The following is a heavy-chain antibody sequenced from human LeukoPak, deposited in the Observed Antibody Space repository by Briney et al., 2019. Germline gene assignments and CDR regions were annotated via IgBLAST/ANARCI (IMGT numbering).Heavy chain of an antibody. CDR1: GGSLTSSY. D-gene: IGHD2-2*01. V-gene: IGHV4-59*01. J-gene: IGHJ4*02. Sequence: PEAPSLTRTVPGGSLTSSYWSSIRQPLRKGLEWIGYIYYSGSTKYNPPLKSRVTISLDTSKNQFSLRLSSVTAADTAVYYCGRYQLPDYWGQGTLVTVSS. CDR2: IYYSGST. CDR3: GRYQLPDY.